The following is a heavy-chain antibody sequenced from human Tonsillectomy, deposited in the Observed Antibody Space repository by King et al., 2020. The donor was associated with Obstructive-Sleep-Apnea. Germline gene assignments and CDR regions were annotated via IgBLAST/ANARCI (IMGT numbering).Heavy chain of an antibody. CDR1: GASISRYY. V-gene: IGHV4-59*01. Sequence: QLQESGPGLVKPSETLSLTCAVSGASISRYYWSWIRQPPGKGLEWIGYIYDSGGTNYTPSLKSRVTISVDTSKNQFSLRLSSVIAADTAVYYCARALDYYDSSGYYYQGGAFDIWGQGTMVTVSS. CDR3: ARALDYYDSSGYYYQGGAFDI. D-gene: IGHD3-22*01. CDR2: IYDSGGT. J-gene: IGHJ3*02.